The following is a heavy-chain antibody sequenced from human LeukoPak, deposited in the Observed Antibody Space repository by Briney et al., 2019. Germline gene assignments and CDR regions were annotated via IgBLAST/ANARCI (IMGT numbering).Heavy chain of an antibody. Sequence: ASVKVSCKASGYTFTSYGISWVRQAPGQGLEWMGWINPNSGGTNYAQKFQGRVTMTRDTSISTAYMELSRLRSDDTAVYYCAREFRGYYGSGVFDYWGQGTLVTVSS. D-gene: IGHD3-10*01. J-gene: IGHJ4*02. CDR2: INPNSGGT. V-gene: IGHV1-2*02. CDR3: AREFRGYYGSGVFDY. CDR1: GYTFTSYG.